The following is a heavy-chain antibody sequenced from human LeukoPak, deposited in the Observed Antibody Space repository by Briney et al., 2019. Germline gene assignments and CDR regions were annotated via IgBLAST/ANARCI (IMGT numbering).Heavy chain of an antibody. J-gene: IGHJ4*02. Sequence: GGSLRLSCAASGFTFSDYYMSWVRQAPGKGLEWVSYISSSGSTIYYADSVKGRFTISRDNAKNSLYLQMNSLRAEDTAVYYCARDNGSQQQKYYFDYWGRGTLVTVSS. CDR2: ISSSGSTI. CDR1: GFTFSDYY. CDR3: ARDNGSQQQKYYFDY. V-gene: IGHV3-11*01. D-gene: IGHD1-26*01.